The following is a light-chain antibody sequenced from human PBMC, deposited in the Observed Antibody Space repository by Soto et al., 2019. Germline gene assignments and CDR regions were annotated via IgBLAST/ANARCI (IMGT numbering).Light chain of an antibody. J-gene: IGKJ2*01. V-gene: IGKV3-11*01. CDR3: QQRSNWPYT. CDR1: QSVSSY. CDR2: DAS. Sequence: EIVLTQSPGTLSLSPGERATLSCRASQSVSSYLAWYQQKPGQAPRLLIYDASNRATGIPARFSGSGSGTDFTLTISSLEPEDFAVYYCQQRSNWPYTFGQGT.